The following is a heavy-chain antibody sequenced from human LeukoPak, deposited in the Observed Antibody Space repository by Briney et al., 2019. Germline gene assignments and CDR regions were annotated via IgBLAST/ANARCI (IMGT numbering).Heavy chain of an antibody. V-gene: IGHV3-23*01. CDR1: GFTFSNYA. CDR3: AKDTGSYVGFDAFDI. Sequence: SGGSLRLSCAASGFTFSNYAVSWVRQAPGKGLEWVSAISGRGDNTYYADSVRGRFTISRDNSKNTLYLQMNSLRAEDTAVYYCAKDTGSYVGFDAFDIWGQGTMVTVSS. CDR2: ISGRGDNT. D-gene: IGHD1-26*01. J-gene: IGHJ3*02.